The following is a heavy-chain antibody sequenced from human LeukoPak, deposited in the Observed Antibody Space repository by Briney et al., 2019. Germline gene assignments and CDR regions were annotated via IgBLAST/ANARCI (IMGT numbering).Heavy chain of an antibody. CDR3: ARHEYSGSYYGLSWFDP. CDR1: GGSISSSGCY. CDR2: IYYSGST. J-gene: IGHJ5*02. Sequence: PSETLSLTCTVSGGSISSSGCYWGWIRQPPGKGLEWIASIYYSGSTYYNPSLKSRVTISVDTSKNQLSLKLSSLTAADTAVYCCARHEYSGSYYGLSWFDPWGQGTLVTVSS. V-gene: IGHV4-39*01. D-gene: IGHD1-26*01.